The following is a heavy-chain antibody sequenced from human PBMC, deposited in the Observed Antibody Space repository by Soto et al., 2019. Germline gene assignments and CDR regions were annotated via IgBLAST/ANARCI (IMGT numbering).Heavy chain of an antibody. J-gene: IGHJ6*02. V-gene: IGHV3-9*01. CDR1: GFTFDDYA. CDR2: ISWNSGSI. Sequence: GGSLRLSCAASGFTFDDYAMHWVRQAPGKGLEWVSGISWNSGSIGYADSVKGRFTISRDNAKNSLYLQMNSLRAEDTALYYCAKDMAKGLSFYDFWSGYYSAYYYYGMDVWGQGTTVTVSS. CDR3: AKDMAKGLSFYDFWSGYYSAYYYYGMDV. D-gene: IGHD3-3*01.